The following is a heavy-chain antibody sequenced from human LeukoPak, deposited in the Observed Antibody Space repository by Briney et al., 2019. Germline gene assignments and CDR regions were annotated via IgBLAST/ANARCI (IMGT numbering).Heavy chain of an antibody. CDR3: AKDFGIAAAGYDAFDI. D-gene: IGHD6-13*01. J-gene: IGHJ3*02. V-gene: IGHV3-30*18. CDR1: GFTFSSYG. CDR2: MSYDGSNK. Sequence: GGSLRLSCAASGFTFSSYGMHWVRQAPGKGLEWVAVMSYDGSNKYYACSVKGRFTISRDNSNNTLYLQMNSLRAEDTAVYYCAKDFGIAAAGYDAFDIWGQGTMVTVSS.